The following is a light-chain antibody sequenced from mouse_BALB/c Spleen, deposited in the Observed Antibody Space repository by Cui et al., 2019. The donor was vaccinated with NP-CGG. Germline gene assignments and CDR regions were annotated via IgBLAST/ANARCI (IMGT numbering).Light chain of an antibody. Sequence: QAVVTLESALTTQPGETVTLTCRSSTGAVTTNNYANWVQEKPDHLFTGLIGGTNNRAPGVPARFSGSLIGDKAALTITGAQTEDEAIYFCALWYSNHWVFGGGTKLTVL. V-gene: IGLV1*01. J-gene: IGLJ1*01. CDR1: TGAVTTNNY. CDR2: GTN. CDR3: ALWYSNHWV.